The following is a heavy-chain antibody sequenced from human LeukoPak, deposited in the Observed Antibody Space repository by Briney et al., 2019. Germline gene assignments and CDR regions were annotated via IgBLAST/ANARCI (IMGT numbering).Heavy chain of an antibody. D-gene: IGHD3-3*01. V-gene: IGHV4-34*01. Sequence: SETLSLTCAVYGGSFSGYYWSWIRQPPGKGLEWIGEINHSGSTNYNPSLKSRVTISVDTSKNQFPLKLSSVTAADTAVYYCARGTLTHLEWLLYDAFDIWGQGTMVTVSS. CDR2: INHSGST. CDR3: ARGTLTHLEWLLYDAFDI. J-gene: IGHJ3*02. CDR1: GGSFSGYY.